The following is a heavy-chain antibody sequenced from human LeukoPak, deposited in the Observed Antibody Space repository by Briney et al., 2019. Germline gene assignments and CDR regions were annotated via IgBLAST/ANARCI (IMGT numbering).Heavy chain of an antibody. Sequence: VASVKVSCKASGYTFNTYGITWVRQAPGQGLEWMGWISGYNGKTKYAQKLQDRVTMTTDTSTSTAYMELRSLRSDDTAVYYCARSWGGYSSSWYRDYYYYMDVWGKGTTVTVSS. J-gene: IGHJ6*03. D-gene: IGHD6-13*01. V-gene: IGHV1-18*01. CDR3: ARSWGGYSSSWYRDYYYYMDV. CDR2: ISGYNGKT. CDR1: GYTFNTYG.